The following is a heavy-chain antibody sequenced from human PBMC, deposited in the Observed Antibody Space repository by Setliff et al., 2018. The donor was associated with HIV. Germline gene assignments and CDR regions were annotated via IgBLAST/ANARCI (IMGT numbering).Heavy chain of an antibody. CDR1: GVSISSGSYY. D-gene: IGHD3-10*01. V-gene: IGHV4-61*09. CDR2: IYTSGST. J-gene: IGHJ4*02. CDR3: AKKTAAYTSGSWLHY. Sequence: PSETLSLTCTVSGVSISSGSYYWSWIRQPAGKGLEWIGHIYTSGSTNYNPSLKSRVTISVDTSKSTLYLQMNSLRAEDTAVYYCAKKTAAYTSGSWLHYWGQGTLVTVSS.